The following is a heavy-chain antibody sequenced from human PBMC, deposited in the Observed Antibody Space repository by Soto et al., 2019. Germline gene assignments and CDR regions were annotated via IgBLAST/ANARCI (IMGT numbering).Heavy chain of an antibody. CDR2: TYYRSKWYN. CDR1: GDSVSSNSAA. CDR3: ARDRFYDYIWGSYRYTEYYFDY. D-gene: IGHD3-16*02. J-gene: IGHJ4*02. V-gene: IGHV6-1*01. Sequence: SQTLSLTCAISGDSVSSNSAAWNWIRQSPSRGLEWLGRTYYRSKWYNDYAVSVKSRITINPDTSKNQFSLQLNSVTPEDTAVYYCARDRFYDYIWGSYRYTEYYFDYWGQGTLVTVSS.